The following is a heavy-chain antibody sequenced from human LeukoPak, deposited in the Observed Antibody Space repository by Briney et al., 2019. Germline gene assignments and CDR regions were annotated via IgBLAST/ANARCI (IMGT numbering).Heavy chain of an antibody. CDR2: IYYSRST. D-gene: IGHD4-23*01. CDR3: ARGPSDGYGGNSDY. Sequence: SETLSLTCTASGGSISSYYWSWIRQPPGKGLEWIGYIYYSRSTNYNPSPKSRVTISVDTSKNRFSMKLCSVTAADTAVYYCARGPSDGYGGNSDYWGQGTLVTVSS. V-gene: IGHV4-59*01. CDR1: GGSISSYY. J-gene: IGHJ4*02.